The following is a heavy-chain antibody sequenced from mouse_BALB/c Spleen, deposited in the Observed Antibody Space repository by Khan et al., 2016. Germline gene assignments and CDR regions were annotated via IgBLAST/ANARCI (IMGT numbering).Heavy chain of an antibody. Sequence: EVELVESGGGLVQPGGSLKLSCAASGFTFSTYGMSWVRQTPDKRLELVATINSNGGSTYYPDSVKGRFTISRDNDKNTLYLQMSSLKSEDTAMYYFASVTSWYFFASCGHGSPLPLSS. D-gene: IGHD2-1*01. V-gene: IGHV5-6-3*01. CDR3: ASVTSWYFFAS. J-gene: IGHJ2*01. CDR2: INSNGGST. CDR1: GFTFSTYG.